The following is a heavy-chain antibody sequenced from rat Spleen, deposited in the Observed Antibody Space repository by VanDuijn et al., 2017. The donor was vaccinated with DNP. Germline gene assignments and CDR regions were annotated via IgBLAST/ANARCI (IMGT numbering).Heavy chain of an antibody. CDR1: GLSFTSNS. J-gene: IGHJ4*01. CDR3: ARNRYIGTTTDYVMDA. CDR2: MWSGGST. Sequence: QVQLKESGPGLVQPSQTLSLTCTVSGLSFTSNSVSWIRQPPGKGLERMGLMWSGGSTAYNSALKSRLSISRDTSKSQVFLKMNSLQTEDTAMYFCARNRYIGTTTDYVMDAWGQGASVTVSS. V-gene: IGHV2-47*01. D-gene: IGHD1-5*01.